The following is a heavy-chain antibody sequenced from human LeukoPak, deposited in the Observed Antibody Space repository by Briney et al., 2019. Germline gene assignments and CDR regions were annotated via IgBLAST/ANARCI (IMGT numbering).Heavy chain of an antibody. D-gene: IGHD1-20*01. CDR3: ARDGITGRTYIGYDY. Sequence: ASVKVSCKASGYTFTSYAMHWVRQAPGQRLEWMGWINAGNGNTKYSQKFQGRVTITRDTSAGTAYMELSSLRSEDTAVYYCARDGITGRTYIGYDYWGQGTLVTVSS. CDR2: INAGNGNT. V-gene: IGHV1-3*01. CDR1: GYTFTSYA. J-gene: IGHJ4*02.